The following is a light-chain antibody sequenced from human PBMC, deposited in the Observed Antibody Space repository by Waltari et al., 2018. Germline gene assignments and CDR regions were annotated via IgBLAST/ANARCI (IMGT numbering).Light chain of an antibody. Sequence: TCRADQGIRNYLYWLQQKPGKVSKLPIYAAQTLQSGVPARFSGSGSGTDYTLTIHYLQSEDIATYYCQQYYSYPHTFGGVTKVEIK. V-gene: IGKV1-8*01. J-gene: IGKJ4*01. CDR1: QGIRNY. CDR2: AAQ. CDR3: QQYYSYPHT.